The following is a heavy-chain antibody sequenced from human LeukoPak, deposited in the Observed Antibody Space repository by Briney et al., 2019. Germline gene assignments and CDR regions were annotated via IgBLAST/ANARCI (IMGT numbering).Heavy chain of an antibody. Sequence: GGSLRLSCAASGYPFSNHGMHWVRQVPGKGLEWVAVIWYDGSKKYYAASVRGRFAISRDISKNTLYLQMSSLRAEDTAVYYCAKAPHCPNDVCRYFDYWGQGILVTVSS. CDR2: IWYDGSKK. D-gene: IGHD2-8*01. CDR1: GYPFSNHG. CDR3: AKAPHCPNDVCRYFDY. V-gene: IGHV3-33*06. J-gene: IGHJ4*02.